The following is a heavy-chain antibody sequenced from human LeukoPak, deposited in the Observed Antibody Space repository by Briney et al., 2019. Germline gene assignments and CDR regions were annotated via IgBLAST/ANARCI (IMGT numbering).Heavy chain of an antibody. V-gene: IGHV4-39*01. D-gene: IGHD6-13*01. J-gene: IGHJ4*02. CDR1: GGSISSSSYY. Sequence: SETLSLTCTVSGGSISSSSYYWGWIRQPPGKGLEWIGSIYYSGSTYYNPSLKSRVTISVDTSKNQFSLKLSSVTAADTAVYYCASWQSGYSSSSTGKDYFDYWGQGTLVTASS. CDR2: IYYSGST. CDR3: ASWQSGYSSSSTGKDYFDY.